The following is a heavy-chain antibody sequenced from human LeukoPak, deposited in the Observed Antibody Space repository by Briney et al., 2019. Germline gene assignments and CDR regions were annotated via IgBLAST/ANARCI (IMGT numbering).Heavy chain of an antibody. V-gene: IGHV3-23*01. CDR1: GFTFSSYA. J-gene: IGHJ4*02. CDR2: ISGSGGSA. D-gene: IGHD4-17*01. Sequence: GGSLRLSCAASGFTFSSYAMSWVRQAPGQGLEWVSSISGSGGSADYADSVRGRFTISRDNSKNTLYLQMNSLRAEDTAVYYCAKGSHYGDYEGWGQGTLVTVSS. CDR3: AKGSHYGDYEG.